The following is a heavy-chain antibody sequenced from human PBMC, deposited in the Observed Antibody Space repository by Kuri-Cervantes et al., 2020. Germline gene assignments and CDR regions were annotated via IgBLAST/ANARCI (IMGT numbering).Heavy chain of an antibody. V-gene: IGHV1-18*01. J-gene: IGHJ4*02. CDR2: ISAYNGNT. D-gene: IGHD4-17*01. CDR1: GGTFSSYA. CDR3: ARWGLTVTTGGADY. Sequence: ASVNVSCKASGGTFSSYAISWVRQAPGQGLEWMGGISAYNGNTNYAQKLQGRVTMTTDTSTSTAYMELRSLRSDDTAVYYFARWGLTVTTGGADYWGQGTLVTVSS.